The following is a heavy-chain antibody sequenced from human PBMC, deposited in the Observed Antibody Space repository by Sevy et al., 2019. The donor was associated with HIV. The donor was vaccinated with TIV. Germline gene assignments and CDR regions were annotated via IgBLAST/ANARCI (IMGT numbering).Heavy chain of an antibody. D-gene: IGHD1-1*01. CDR1: GFTFGDFV. Sequence: QLGGSLRLSCTASGFTFGDFVMSWVRQAPGKGLEWVAFLKSKALGGTLNHAGSVKGRFTISRDDSKGIAYLQMNDLKTEDTGVYYCTRWKGAPSIFDYWGQGALVTVSS. J-gene: IGHJ4*02. V-gene: IGHV3-49*04. CDR3: TRWKGAPSIFDY. CDR2: LKSKALGGTL.